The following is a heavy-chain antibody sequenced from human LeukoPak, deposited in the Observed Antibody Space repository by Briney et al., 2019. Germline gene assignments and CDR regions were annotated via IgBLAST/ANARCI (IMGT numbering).Heavy chain of an antibody. J-gene: IGHJ3*02. CDR1: GGSISGSSYY. V-gene: IGHV4-39*01. CDR3: ARHVLSSSKAFDI. CDR2: IYYSGST. D-gene: IGHD6-19*01. Sequence: SETLSLTCTVSGGSISGSSYYWGWIRQPPGKGLEWIGSIYYSGSTYYNPSLKSRVTISVDTSKNQFSLKLSSVTAADTAVYYCARHVLSSSKAFDIWGQGTMVTVSS.